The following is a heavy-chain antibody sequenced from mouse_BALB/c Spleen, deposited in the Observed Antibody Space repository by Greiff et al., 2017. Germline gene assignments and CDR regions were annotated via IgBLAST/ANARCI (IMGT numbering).Heavy chain of an antibody. V-gene: IGHV1-80*01. CDR2: IYPGDGDT. CDR1: GYAFSSYW. CDR3: ARSPYYGSRGDYFDY. J-gene: IGHJ2*01. D-gene: IGHD1-1*01. Sequence: VMLVESGPELVRPGVSVKISCKASGYAFSSYWMNWVKQRPGQGLEWIGQIYPGDGDTNYNGKFKGKATLTADKSSSTAYMQLSSLTSEDSAVYFCARSPYYGSRGDYFDYWGQGTTLTVSS.